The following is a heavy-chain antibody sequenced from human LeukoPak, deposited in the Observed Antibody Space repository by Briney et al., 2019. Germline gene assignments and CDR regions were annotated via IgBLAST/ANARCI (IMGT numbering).Heavy chain of an antibody. J-gene: IGHJ6*03. V-gene: IGHV4-61*01. CDR2: IYYSGST. CDR1: GGSISSGSYY. D-gene: IGHD3-10*01. Sequence: KSSETLSLTCTVSGGSISSGSYYWSWIRQPPGKGLEWIGYIYYSGSTNYNPSLKSRVTISVDTSKNQFSLKLSSVTAADTAVYYCARGPRGPTDYMDVWGKGTTVTISS. CDR3: ARGPRGPTDYMDV.